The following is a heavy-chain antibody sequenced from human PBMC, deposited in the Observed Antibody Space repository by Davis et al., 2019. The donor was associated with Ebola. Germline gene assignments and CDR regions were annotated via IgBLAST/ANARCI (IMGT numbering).Heavy chain of an antibody. CDR3: ARDQVRGSSSWYDTLVYYYGMDV. Sequence: AASVKVSCKASGYTFTSYYMHWVRQAPGQGLEWMGIINPSGGSTSYAQKFQGRVTMTRDTSTSTVYMELSSLRSEDTAVYYCARDQVRGSSSWYDTLVYYYGMDVWGQGTTVTVSS. CDR1: GYTFTSYY. V-gene: IGHV1-46*01. CDR2: INPSGGST. J-gene: IGHJ6*02. D-gene: IGHD6-13*01.